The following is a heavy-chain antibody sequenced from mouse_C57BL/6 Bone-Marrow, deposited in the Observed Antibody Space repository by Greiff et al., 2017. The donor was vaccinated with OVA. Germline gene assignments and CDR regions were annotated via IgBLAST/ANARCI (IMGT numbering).Heavy chain of an antibody. Sequence: EVHLVESGGGLVKPGGSLKLSCAASGFTFSSYAMSWVRQTPEKRLEWVATISDGGSYTYYPDNVKGRFTISRDNAKNTLYLQMSHLKSEDTAMYYCARDYYGSSPPFAYWGQGTLVTVSA. CDR1: GFTFSSYA. V-gene: IGHV5-4*01. CDR2: ISDGGSYT. D-gene: IGHD1-1*01. CDR3: ARDYYGSSPPFAY. J-gene: IGHJ3*01.